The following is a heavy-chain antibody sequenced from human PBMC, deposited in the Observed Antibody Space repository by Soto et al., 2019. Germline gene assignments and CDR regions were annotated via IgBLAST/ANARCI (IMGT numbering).Heavy chain of an antibody. D-gene: IGHD4-17*01. J-gene: IGHJ4*02. V-gene: IGHV3-23*01. CDR2: ISGSGGST. CDR1: GFTFSSYA. Sequence: EVQLLESGGGLVQPGGSLRLSCAASGFTFSSYAMSWVRQAPGTGLEWVSAISGSGGSTYYPDSVNVRFTISRDNSKNPLYLQMNSLRAEDTAVSYCAKDSGDDYGSYWGQGTLVTVSS. CDR3: AKDSGDDYGSY.